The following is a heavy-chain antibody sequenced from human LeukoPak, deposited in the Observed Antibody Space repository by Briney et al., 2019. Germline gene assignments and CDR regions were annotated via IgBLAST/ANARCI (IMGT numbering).Heavy chain of an antibody. V-gene: IGHV3-23*01. CDR1: GFTFSSYA. D-gene: IGHD3-22*01. J-gene: IGHJ5*02. Sequence: GGSLRLSRPASGFTFSSYALRGVRQAPGRGREGVSGISGSGGSTNYADSVTGRCTISRDNSKNTLYLQMNSLRAEDAAVYYCARATEGDYYDSSGYNWFDPWGQGTLVTVSS. CDR3: ARATEGDYYDSSGYNWFDP. CDR2: ISGSGGST.